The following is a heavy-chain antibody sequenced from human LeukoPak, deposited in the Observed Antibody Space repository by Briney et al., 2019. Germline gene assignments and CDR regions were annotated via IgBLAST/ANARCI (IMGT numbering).Heavy chain of an antibody. V-gene: IGHV3-15*01. CDR3: TTDCDSTSCYAADAAQ. CDR1: GFNFSNAW. D-gene: IGHD2-2*01. Sequence: GGSLRLSCAASGFNFSNAWMSWVRQAPGKGLEWVGRMKSKTDGGTTDYAAPVKGRFTISRDDSKNTLYLQMNSLKTEDTAVYYCTTDCDSTSCYAADAAQWGQGTLVTVSS. J-gene: IGHJ4*02. CDR2: MKSKTDGGTT.